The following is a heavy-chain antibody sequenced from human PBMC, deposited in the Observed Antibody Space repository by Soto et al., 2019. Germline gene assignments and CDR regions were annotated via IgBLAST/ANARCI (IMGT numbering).Heavy chain of an antibody. D-gene: IGHD3-3*01. CDR1: GFSFSGYY. CDR2: ISSSGSPL. CDR3: ARVLWSGSPRTVYFDY. V-gene: IGHV3-11*01. J-gene: IGHJ4*02. Sequence: PGGPLRLSCAASGFSFSGYYISWIRQAPGKGLEWVSYISSSGSPLYYADSVKGRFTISRDNAKNSLYLQMNSLRAEDTAVYYCARVLWSGSPRTVYFDYWGQGTPVTVSS.